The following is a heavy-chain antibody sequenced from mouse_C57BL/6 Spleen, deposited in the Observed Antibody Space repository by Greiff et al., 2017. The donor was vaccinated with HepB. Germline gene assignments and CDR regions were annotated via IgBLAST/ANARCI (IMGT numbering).Heavy chain of an antibody. J-gene: IGHJ4*01. V-gene: IGHV6-6*01. D-gene: IGHD1-1*01. CDR2: IRNKANNHAT. CDR1: GFTFSDAW. Sequence: DVKLVESGGGLVQPGGSMKLSCAASGFTFSDAWMDWVRQSPEKGLEWVAEIRNKANNHATYYAESVKGRFTISRDDSKSSVYLQMNSLRAEDTGIYYCTRSIYYYGSSYPYYAMDYWGQGTSVTVSS. CDR3: TRSIYYYGSSYPYYAMDY.